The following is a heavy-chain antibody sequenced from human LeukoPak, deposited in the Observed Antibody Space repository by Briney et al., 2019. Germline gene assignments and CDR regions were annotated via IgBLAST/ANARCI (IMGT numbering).Heavy chain of an antibody. CDR3: ARPDIVVPAAMGPHDAFDI. D-gene: IGHD2-2*01. CDR2: ISAYNGNT. Sequence: ASVKVSCKASGYTFTSYGISWVRQAPGQGLEWMGWISAYNGNTNYAQKLQGRVTMTTDTSTSTAYMELRSLRSDDTAVYYCARPDIVVPAAMGPHDAFDISGQGTMVTVSS. J-gene: IGHJ3*02. V-gene: IGHV1-18*01. CDR1: GYTFTSYG.